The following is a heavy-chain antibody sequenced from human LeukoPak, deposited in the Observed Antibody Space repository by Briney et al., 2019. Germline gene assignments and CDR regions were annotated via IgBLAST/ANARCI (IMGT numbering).Heavy chain of an antibody. CDR1: GYTFTSYD. Sequence: SVKVSCKASGYTFTSYDINWVRQATGQGLEWMGGIIPIFGTANYAQKFQGRVTITADESTSTAYMELSSLRSEDTAVYYCALGRYCSSTSCHRSDAFDIWGQGTMVTVSS. CDR2: IIPIFGTA. J-gene: IGHJ3*02. V-gene: IGHV1-69*13. D-gene: IGHD2-2*02. CDR3: ALGRYCSSTSCHRSDAFDI.